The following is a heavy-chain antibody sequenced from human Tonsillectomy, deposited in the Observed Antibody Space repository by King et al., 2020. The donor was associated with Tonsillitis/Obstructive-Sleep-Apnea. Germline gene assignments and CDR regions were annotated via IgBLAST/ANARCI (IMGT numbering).Heavy chain of an antibody. Sequence: VQLVESGGGVVQPGRSLRLSCAASGFTFSSYAMHWVRQAPGKGLEWVAVISYDGSNKYYADSVKGRFTISRANSKNTLYLQMNSLRAEDTAVYYCARDPGQGYFDYWGQGTLVTVSS. CDR2: ISYDGSNK. J-gene: IGHJ4*02. CDR1: GFTFSSYA. V-gene: IGHV3-30*04. CDR3: ARDPGQGYFDY.